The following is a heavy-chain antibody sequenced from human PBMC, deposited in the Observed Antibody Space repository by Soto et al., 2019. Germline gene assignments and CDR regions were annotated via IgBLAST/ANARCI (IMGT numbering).Heavy chain of an antibody. CDR3: ARWGTTGGVDV. CDR1: GFIFRSYV. J-gene: IGHJ4*02. V-gene: IGHV3-30*19. D-gene: IGHD3-16*01. Sequence: QVQLVASGGGVVQPGTSLRLSCVGSGFIFRSYVIHWVRQAPGTALEWVALTSYDGSNTYYDDSVKGRFTISRDNSRNTADLQMDSLRLEDTALYYCARWGTTGGVDVWCQGTLVSLSS. CDR2: TSYDGSNT.